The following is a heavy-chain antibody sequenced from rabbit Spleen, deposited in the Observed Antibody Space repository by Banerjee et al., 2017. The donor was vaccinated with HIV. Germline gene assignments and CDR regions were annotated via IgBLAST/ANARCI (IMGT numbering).Heavy chain of an antibody. CDR1: GFDLSSYYF. CDR2: IDPIFGST. D-gene: IGHD6-1*01. CDR3: VREAGYGGYGDGHL. J-gene: IGHJ4*01. Sequence: QSLEESGGGLVKPGASLTLTCTASGFDLSSYYFMCWVRQAPGKGLEWIGYIDPIFGSTVYASWVNGRFTISRENTQNTLYLQLNSLTVADTATYFCVREAGYGGYGDGHLWGQGTLVTVS. V-gene: IGHV1S43*01.